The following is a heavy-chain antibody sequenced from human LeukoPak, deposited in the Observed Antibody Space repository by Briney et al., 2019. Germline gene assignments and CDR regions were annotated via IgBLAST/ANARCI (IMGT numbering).Heavy chain of an antibody. J-gene: IGHJ4*02. CDR2: IWYDGTNK. CDR3: AKSGRNWAYLEY. Sequence: GRSLRLSCAVSGFTLSNYGMHWVRQAPGRGLEWVAVIWYDGTNKYYADSVRGRFTISRDSSKNTLYLQMNSLRAEDTAVYYCAKSGRNWAYLEYWGQGTLVTVSS. CDR1: GFTLSNYG. V-gene: IGHV3-33*06. D-gene: IGHD7-27*01.